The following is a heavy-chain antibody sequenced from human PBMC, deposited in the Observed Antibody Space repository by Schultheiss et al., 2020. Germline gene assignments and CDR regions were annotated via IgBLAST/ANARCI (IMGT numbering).Heavy chain of an antibody. CDR1: GATFSSYV. J-gene: IGHJ5*02. D-gene: IGHD3-10*01. Sequence: SVKVSCKASGATFSSYVITWVRQAPGQGLVWMGGIIPIFGAANYAQKFQGRVTITADESTSTAYMELSSLRSEDTAVYYCARTMVQGCDWFDPWGQGTLVTVSS. V-gene: IGHV1-69*13. CDR3: ARTMVQGCDWFDP. CDR2: IIPIFGAA.